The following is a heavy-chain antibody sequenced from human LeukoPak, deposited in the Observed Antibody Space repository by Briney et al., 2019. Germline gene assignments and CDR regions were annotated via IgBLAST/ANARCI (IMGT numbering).Heavy chain of an antibody. CDR1: GFTFTIYY. CDR3: ARGILGYCSSTSCSHDY. D-gene: IGHD2-2*01. J-gene: IGHJ4*02. V-gene: IGHV1-46*01. Sequence: ASVKVSFMASGFTFTIYYMHWVRQAPGQGRERMGIINTSGGITAYAQNFHGRVTMTRHTSTSTVYMELSSLRSEDTAVYYCARGILGYCSSTSCSHDYWGQGTLVTVSS. CDR2: INTSGGIT.